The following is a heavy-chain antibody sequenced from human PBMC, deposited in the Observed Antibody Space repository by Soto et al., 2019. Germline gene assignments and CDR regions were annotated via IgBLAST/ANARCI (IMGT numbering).Heavy chain of an antibody. CDR1: GGSISSSSYY. D-gene: IGHD3-10*01. V-gene: IGHV4-39*01. J-gene: IGHJ3*02. CDR3: ARHTYYYGSGTKGGAFDI. Sequence: SETLSLTCTVSGGSISSSSYYWGWIRQPPGKGLEWIGSIYYSGSTYYNPSLKSRVTISVDTSKNQFSLKLSSVTAADTAVYYCARHTYYYGSGTKGGAFDIWGQGTMVTVSS. CDR2: IYYSGST.